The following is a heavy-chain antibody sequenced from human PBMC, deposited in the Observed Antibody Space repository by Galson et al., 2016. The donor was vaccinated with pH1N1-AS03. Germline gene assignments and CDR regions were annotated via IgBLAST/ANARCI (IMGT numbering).Heavy chain of an antibody. CDR1: GFIFSDYY. J-gene: IGHJ4*02. CDR2: ITSSGGSGPTI. V-gene: IGHV3-11*01. Sequence: SLRLSCAASGFIFSDYYMSWIRQAPGKGLEWISCITSSGGSGPTIYYADSVKGRFTISRDNAKNSLYLQMNSLRADDTAVYYCARGWYDIWTGYLVDPFDYWGQGALVTVSS. D-gene: IGHD3-9*01. CDR3: ARGWYDIWTGYLVDPFDY.